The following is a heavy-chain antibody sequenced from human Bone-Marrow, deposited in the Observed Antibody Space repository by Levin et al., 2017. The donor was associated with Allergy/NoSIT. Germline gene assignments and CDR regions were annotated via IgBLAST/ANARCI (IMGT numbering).Heavy chain of an antibody. D-gene: IGHD4/OR15-4a*01. J-gene: IGHJ4*02. CDR3: ARAANFVRY. CDR1: GFTFSTYW. V-gene: IGHV3-7*01. Sequence: PGGSLRLSCAASGFTFSTYWMSWVRQAPGKGLEWVANIKEDGSDKYYVDSVKGRFTISRDNAKNSLYLQMNSLRAEDTAVYYCARAANFVRYWGQGTLVTVSS. CDR2: IKEDGSDK.